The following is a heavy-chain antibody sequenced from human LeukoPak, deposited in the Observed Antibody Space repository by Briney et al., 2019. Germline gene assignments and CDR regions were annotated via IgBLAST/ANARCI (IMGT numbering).Heavy chain of an antibody. D-gene: IGHD3-3*01. J-gene: IGHJ5*02. CDR2: IDPSGGGT. V-gene: IGHV1-46*01. CDR3: ARGYHDFLVLGPENWFDP. CDR1: GYTFTNYY. Sequence: ASVKVSCKASGYTFTNYYVHWVRQAPGQGLEWMGKIDPSGGGTSYAQTFQGRVTMTRDTSASTMYMELSSLRSDDTAVYYCARGYHDFLVLGPENWFDPWGQGTLVTVSS.